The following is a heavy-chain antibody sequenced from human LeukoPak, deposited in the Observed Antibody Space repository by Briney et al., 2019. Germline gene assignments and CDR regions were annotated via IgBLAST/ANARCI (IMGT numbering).Heavy chain of an antibody. J-gene: IGHJ6*02. Sequence: ASVKVSCKASGYTFTDYFMYWVRQAPGQGLECMGLINPKSGGTNYARDFQGRVTMTRDTSINTAYMELSRLRSDDTAVYYCAGDGSGASRYYGLDVWGQGTTVTVSS. CDR1: GYTFTDYF. D-gene: IGHD5-12*01. CDR3: AGDGSGASRYYGLDV. CDR2: INPKSGGT. V-gene: IGHV1-2*06.